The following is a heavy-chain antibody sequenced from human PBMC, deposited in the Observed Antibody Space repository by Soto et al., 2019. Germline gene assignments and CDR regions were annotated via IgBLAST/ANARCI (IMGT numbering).Heavy chain of an antibody. CDR1: GFTFDDYA. Sequence: EVQLVESGGGLVQPGRSLRLSCAASGFTFDDYAMHWVRQAPGKGLEWVSGISWTSGSIGYADSVKGRFTISRDNAKNSLYLQMNSLRAEDTALYYCAKDKGGSGVIFDYWGQGTLVTVSS. CDR3: AKDKGGSGVIFDY. D-gene: IGHD2-15*01. V-gene: IGHV3-9*01. J-gene: IGHJ4*02. CDR2: ISWTSGSI.